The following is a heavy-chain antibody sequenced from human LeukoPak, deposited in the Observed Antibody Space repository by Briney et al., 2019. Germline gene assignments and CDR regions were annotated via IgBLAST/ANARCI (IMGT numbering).Heavy chain of an antibody. J-gene: IGHJ6*04. CDR2: INHSGST. CDR3: ARSGTMVRGVIITRKDYYYYYGMDV. CDR1: GGSFSGYY. V-gene: IGHV4-34*01. Sequence: PSETLSLTCAVYGGSFSGYYRSWIRQPPGKGLEWIGEINHSGSTNYNPSLKSRATISVDTSKNQFSLRLSSVTAADTAVYYCARSGTMVRGVIITRKDYYYYYGMDVWGKGTTVTVSS. D-gene: IGHD3-10*01.